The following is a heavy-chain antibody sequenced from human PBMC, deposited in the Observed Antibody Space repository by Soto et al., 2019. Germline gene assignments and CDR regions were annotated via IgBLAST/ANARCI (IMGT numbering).Heavy chain of an antibody. CDR3: ARQSSSPYYFDY. D-gene: IGHD6-13*01. V-gene: IGHV4-39*01. CDR2: IYYSGST. CDR1: GGSISSSSYY. Sequence: SETLSLTCTVSGGSISSSSYYWGWIRQPPGKGLEWIGSIYYSGSTYYNPSLKSRVTISVHTSKHQFSLKLSSVTAADTAVYYCARQSSSPYYFDYWGQGTLVTVSS. J-gene: IGHJ4*02.